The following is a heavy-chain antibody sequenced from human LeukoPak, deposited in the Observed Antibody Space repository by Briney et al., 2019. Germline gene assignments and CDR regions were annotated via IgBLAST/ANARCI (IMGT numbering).Heavy chain of an antibody. J-gene: IGHJ4*02. Sequence: PGGSLRLSCAASGVTFSIDSMDWVRRAPGEGRGWVSSISSISSDIYYADSVKVRFTISRENAKNSLYLHMNSLRAEDTAVYYCARGLGGYNSSQAYWGQGTLVTVSS. V-gene: IGHV3-21*01. CDR2: ISSISSDI. CDR3: ARGLGGYNSSQAY. D-gene: IGHD6-13*01. CDR1: GVTFSIDS.